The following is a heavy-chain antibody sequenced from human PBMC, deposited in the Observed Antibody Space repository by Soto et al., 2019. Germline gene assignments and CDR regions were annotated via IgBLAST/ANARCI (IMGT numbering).Heavy chain of an antibody. CDR2: ISSDGSNK. D-gene: IGHD3-22*01. CDR1: GFTFSSYG. CDR3: AKDGGGSGDYPSDGYFDL. J-gene: IGHJ2*01. V-gene: IGHV3-30*18. Sequence: QVQLVESGGGVVQPGRSLRLSCAASGFTFSSYGMHWVRQAPGKGLEWVAVISSDGSNKYYADSVKGRFTISRDNSKNTLYLQMNSLRAEDTAVYYCAKDGGGSGDYPSDGYFDLWGRGTLVTVSS.